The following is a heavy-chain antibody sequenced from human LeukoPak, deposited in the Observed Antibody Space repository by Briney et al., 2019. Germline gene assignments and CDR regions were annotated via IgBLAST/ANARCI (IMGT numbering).Heavy chain of an antibody. CDR2: IKQDGSEK. J-gene: IGHJ3*02. Sequence: GGSLRLSCAASGFTFSSYWMSWVRQAPGKGLEWVANIKQDGSEKYYVDSVKGRFTFSRDNSKNSLYLQMNSLRVEDTAVYQCARALGSYAFDIWGQGTMVTVSS. CDR3: ARALGSYAFDI. CDR1: GFTFSSYW. V-gene: IGHV3-7*03.